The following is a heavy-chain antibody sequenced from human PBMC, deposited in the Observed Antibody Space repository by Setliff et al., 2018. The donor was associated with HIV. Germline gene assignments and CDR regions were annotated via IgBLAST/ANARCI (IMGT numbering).Heavy chain of an antibody. Sequence: SETLSLTCTVSGDSFSSNTNHWGWIRQPPGKGLEWIGNIFHSGTTYYNPSLKSRVTIAIDTSKNQFSLKLTSLTAADTAVYFCARDPHYYDRSGHYSWFYFDYWGQGTLVTVSS. CDR1: GDSFSSNTNH. D-gene: IGHD3-22*01. CDR2: IFHSGTT. J-gene: IGHJ4*02. CDR3: ARDPHYYDRSGHYSWFYFDY. V-gene: IGHV4-39*07.